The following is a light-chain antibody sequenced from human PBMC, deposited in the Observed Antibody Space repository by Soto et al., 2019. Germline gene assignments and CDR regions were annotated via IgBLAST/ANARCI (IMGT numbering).Light chain of an antibody. CDR1: ESIRTW. J-gene: IGKJ1*01. CDR3: LQDYNYPRT. V-gene: IGKV1-5*01. CDR2: DAS. Sequence: DIQMTQYPTTLSASIGDRVTITCRASESIRTWLAWYQHKPGKAPKFLIYDASTLESGVPSRFSGSGSGTEFTLTISSMQTDDFETYYCLQDYNYPRTFGQGTKVDIK.